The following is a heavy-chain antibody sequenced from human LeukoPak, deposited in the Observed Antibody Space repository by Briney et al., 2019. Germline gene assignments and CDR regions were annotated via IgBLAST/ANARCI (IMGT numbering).Heavy chain of an antibody. D-gene: IGHD6-13*01. V-gene: IGHV3-23*01. CDR2: ISDSGGNT. CDR3: AKDRSDSSNYYCFDY. Sequence: GSLRPSCSASGFTFSNYSMIWVRQAPGKGLGWGSGISDSGGNTNYADSVKGRFTISRDNSKNTLYIQMDSLRAEDTAVYFCAKDRSDSSNYYCFDYWGQGALVTVSS. CDR1: GFTFSNYS. J-gene: IGHJ4*02.